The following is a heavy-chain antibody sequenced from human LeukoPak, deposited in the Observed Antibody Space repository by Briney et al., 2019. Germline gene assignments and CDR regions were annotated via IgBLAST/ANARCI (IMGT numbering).Heavy chain of an antibody. D-gene: IGHD1-26*01. V-gene: IGHV4-61*02. J-gene: IGHJ5*02. CDR3: AREGEWFDP. CDR1: GGSISSSSYY. Sequence: SETLSLTCTVSGGSISSSSYYWSWIRQPAGKGLEWIGRIYTSGSTNYNPSLKSRVTMSVDTSKNQFSLKLSSVTAADTAVYYCAREGEWFDPWGQGTLVTVSS. CDR2: IYTSGST.